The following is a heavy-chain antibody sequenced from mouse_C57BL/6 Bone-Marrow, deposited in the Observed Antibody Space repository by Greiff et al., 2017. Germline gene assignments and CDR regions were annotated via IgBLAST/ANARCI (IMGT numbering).Heavy chain of an antibody. CDR1: GFTFSDYG. V-gene: IGHV5-17*01. D-gene: IGHD2-12*01. Sequence: EVKVVESGGGLVKPGGSLKLSCAASGFTFSDYGMHWVRQAPEKGLEWVAYISSGSSTIYYADTVKGRFTISRDNAKNTLFLQMTSLRSEDTAMYYCARGRIPRLLFYFDYWGQGTTLTVSS. CDR2: ISSGSSTI. J-gene: IGHJ2*01. CDR3: ARGRIPRLLFYFDY.